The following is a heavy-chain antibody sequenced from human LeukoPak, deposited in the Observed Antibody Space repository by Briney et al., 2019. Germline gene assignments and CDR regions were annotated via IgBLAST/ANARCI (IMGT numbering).Heavy chain of an antibody. CDR2: VTSSGSNI. J-gene: IGHJ4*02. CDR3: VRADGDF. V-gene: IGHV3-48*01. Sequence: PGGSLRLSCAASGFIFSGYSMNWVRQAPGKGLEWVPYVTSSGSNIYYADSVKGRFTIFRDSAKNSLFLQMNSLRVEDTALYFCVRADGDFWGQGTMVTVSS. CDR1: GFIFSGYS.